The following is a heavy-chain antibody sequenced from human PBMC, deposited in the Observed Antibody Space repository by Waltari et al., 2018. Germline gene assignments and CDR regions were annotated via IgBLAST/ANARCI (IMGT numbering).Heavy chain of an antibody. J-gene: IGHJ3*02. CDR3: ARLPADDAFDI. Sequence: QVQLVQSGAEVKKPGASVKVSCKASGYTFTGYYMHWVRQAPGQGVEWMGGINPNSGGTNYAQKLQGRGTMTRDTSISTAYMELSRLRSDDTAVYYCARLPADDAFDIWGQGTMVTVSS. V-gene: IGHV1-2*02. CDR1: GYTFTGYY. D-gene: IGHD2-2*01. CDR2: INPNSGGT.